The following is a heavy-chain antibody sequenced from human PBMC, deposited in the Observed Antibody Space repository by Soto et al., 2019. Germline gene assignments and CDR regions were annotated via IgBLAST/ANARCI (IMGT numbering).Heavy chain of an antibody. CDR1: GFTFTRYS. CDR2: ISSTTNYI. Sequence: AGGALRLACAAYGFTFTRYSMNWARQAPGKGIECVSSISSTTNYIYYGDSMKGRFTISRDNAKNSLYLEMNSLRAEDTAVYYCARESEDLTSNFDYWGQGTLVTVSS. CDR3: ARESEDLTSNFDY. V-gene: IGHV3-21*06. J-gene: IGHJ4*02.